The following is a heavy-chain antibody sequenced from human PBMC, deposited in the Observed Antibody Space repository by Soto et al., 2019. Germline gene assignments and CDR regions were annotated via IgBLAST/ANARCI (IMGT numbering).Heavy chain of an antibody. CDR1: GFTFSSYG. J-gene: IGHJ3*02. Sequence: GGSLRLSCAASGFTFSSYGMHWVRQAPGKGLEWVAVIGNDGSNKYYADSVKGRFTISRDNSKNTLYLQMNSLRAQDTAVYYCAGDLEYCSSTSCYLGDAFDIWGQGTMVTVSS. D-gene: IGHD2-2*01. V-gene: IGHV3-33*01. CDR3: AGDLEYCSSTSCYLGDAFDI. CDR2: IGNDGSNK.